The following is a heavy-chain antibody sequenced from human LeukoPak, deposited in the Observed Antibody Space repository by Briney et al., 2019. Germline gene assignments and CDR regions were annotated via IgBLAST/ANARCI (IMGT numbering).Heavy chain of an antibody. CDR2: IYHSGST. Sequence: SETLSLTRAVSGGSISSSNWWSWVRQPPGKGLEWIGEIYHSGSTNYNPSLKSRVTISVDKSKNQFSLKLSSVTAADTAVYYCASEFGGIGWFDPWGQGTLVTVSS. D-gene: IGHD1-26*01. CDR1: GGSISSSNW. V-gene: IGHV4-4*02. CDR3: ASEFGGIGWFDP. J-gene: IGHJ5*02.